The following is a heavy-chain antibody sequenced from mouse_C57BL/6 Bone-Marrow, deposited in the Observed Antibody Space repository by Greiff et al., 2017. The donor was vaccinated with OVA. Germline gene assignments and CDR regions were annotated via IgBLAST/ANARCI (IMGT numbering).Heavy chain of an antibody. CDR1: GYTFTSYW. CDR2: INPSNGGT. V-gene: IGHV1-53*01. CDR3: AKEEPYGYDGAWFAY. Sequence: VQLQQPGTELVKPGASVKLSCKASGYTFTSYWMHWVKQRPGQGLEWIGNINPSNGGTNYNEKFKSKATLTVDKSSSTACMQLSSLTSEDSAVYYCAKEEPYGYDGAWFAYWGQGTLVTVSA. D-gene: IGHD2-2*01. J-gene: IGHJ3*01.